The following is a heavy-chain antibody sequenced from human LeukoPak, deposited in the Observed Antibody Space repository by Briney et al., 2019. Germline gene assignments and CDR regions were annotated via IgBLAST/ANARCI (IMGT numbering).Heavy chain of an antibody. CDR2: INTNTGNP. V-gene: IGHV7-4-1*02. CDR3: ARAPPHQLPFSEWFDP. J-gene: IGHJ5*02. CDR1: GYIFTSYA. Sequence: ASVKVSCKASGYIFTSYAMNWVRQAPGQGLEWMGWINTNTGNPTYAQGFTGRFVFSLDTSVSTAYLQISSLKAEDTAVYYCARAPPHQLPFSEWFDPWGQGTLVTVSS. D-gene: IGHD2-2*01.